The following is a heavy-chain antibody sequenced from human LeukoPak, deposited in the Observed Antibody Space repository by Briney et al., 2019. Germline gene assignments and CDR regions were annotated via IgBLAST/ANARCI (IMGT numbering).Heavy chain of an antibody. J-gene: IGHJ4*02. V-gene: IGHV3-7*01. Sequence: PGGSPRLSCAASGFTLSSYWMSWVRQAPGKGLEWVANIKQDGSEEYYVDSVKGRFTISRDNAKNSLFLQMNSLRVEDTALYYCARWDSGSYYGIGDWGQGTLVTVSS. CDR3: ARWDSGSYYGIGD. CDR2: IKQDGSEE. CDR1: GFTLSSYW. D-gene: IGHD1-26*01.